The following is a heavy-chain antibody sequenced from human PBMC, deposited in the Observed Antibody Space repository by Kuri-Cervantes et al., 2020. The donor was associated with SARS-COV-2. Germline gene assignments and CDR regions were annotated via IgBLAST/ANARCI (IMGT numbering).Heavy chain of an antibody. J-gene: IGHJ4*02. V-gene: IGHV4-39*01. CDR2: IYYSGST. D-gene: IGHD2/OR15-2a*01. CDR3: ARFLLWSFDY. CDR1: GGSISSSSYY. Sequence: SETLSLTCTVSGGSISSSSYYWGWIRQPPGKGLEWIGSIYYSGSTYYNPSLKSRVTISVDTSKNQFSLKLSSVTAADTAVYYCARFLLWSFDYWGQGTLVTVSS.